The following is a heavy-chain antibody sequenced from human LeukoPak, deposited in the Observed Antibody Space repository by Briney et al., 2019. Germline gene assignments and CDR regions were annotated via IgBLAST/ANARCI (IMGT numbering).Heavy chain of an antibody. Sequence: GGSLRLSCAASGFTVSSNYMSWVRQAPGKGLEWVSVIYSGGSTYYADSVKGRFTISRDNSKNTLYLQMNSLRAEDTAVYYCAKSDSTLPYDAFDIWGQGTMVTVSS. D-gene: IGHD2-15*01. V-gene: IGHV3-53*01. J-gene: IGHJ3*02. CDR1: GFTVSSNY. CDR2: IYSGGST. CDR3: AKSDSTLPYDAFDI.